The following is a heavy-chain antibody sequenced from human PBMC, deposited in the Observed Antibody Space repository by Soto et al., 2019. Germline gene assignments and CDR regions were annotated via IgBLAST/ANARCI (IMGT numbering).Heavy chain of an antibody. CDR1: GGSISSSSYY. Sequence: QLQLQESGPGLVKPSETLSLTCTVSGGSISSSSYYWGWIRQPPGKGLEWIGSIYYSGSTYYNPSLKSRVTISVDTSKNQFSLKLSSVTAADTAVYYCARLGQITIFGVPYSHADYWGQGTLVTVSS. CDR2: IYYSGST. J-gene: IGHJ4*02. CDR3: ARLGQITIFGVPYSHADY. D-gene: IGHD3-3*01. V-gene: IGHV4-39*01.